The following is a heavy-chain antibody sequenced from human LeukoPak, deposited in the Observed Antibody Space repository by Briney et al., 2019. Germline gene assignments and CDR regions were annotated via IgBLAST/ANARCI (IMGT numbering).Heavy chain of an antibody. CDR1: GFTFSSYE. V-gene: IGHV3-23*01. CDR3: AKDYAVGSIDY. Sequence: GGSLRLSCAASGFTFSSYEMNWVRQAPGKGLEWVSSISRSGESTFYADSVRGRLTISRDNSKNTVSLQMESLRAEDTALYYCAKDYAVGSIDYWGQGTLVTVSS. D-gene: IGHD3-16*01. J-gene: IGHJ4*02. CDR2: ISRSGEST.